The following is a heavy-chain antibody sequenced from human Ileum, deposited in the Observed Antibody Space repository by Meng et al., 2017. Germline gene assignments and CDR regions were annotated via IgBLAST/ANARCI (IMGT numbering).Heavy chain of an antibody. CDR3: ARVGDSRVVCFDY. J-gene: IGHJ4*02. Sequence: ASVKVSCKASGYTFTSYGISWVRQAPGQGREWMGWINAYNGNTNYAQKIQGRVTMTTDTSTSTAYMELRRLRSDDTAVYYCARVGDSRVVCFDYWGQGTLVTVSS. D-gene: IGHD2-21*02. V-gene: IGHV1-18*01. CDR1: GYTFTSYG. CDR2: INAYNGNT.